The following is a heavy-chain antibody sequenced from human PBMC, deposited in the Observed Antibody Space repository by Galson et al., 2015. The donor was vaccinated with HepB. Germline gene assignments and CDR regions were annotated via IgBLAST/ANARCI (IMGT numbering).Heavy chain of an antibody. V-gene: IGHV3-30*04. D-gene: IGHD5-24*01. CDR3: AREGGDGYNLGGAFDI. CDR2: ISYNGDNK. J-gene: IGHJ3*02. CDR1: GFTFSNYA. Sequence: SLRLSCAASGFTFSNYAIHWVRQAPGKGLEWVALISYNGDNKFYADSVKGRFTISRDNSKHTLFLQVNSLRVEDTAVYYCAREGGDGYNLGGAFDIWGQGTVVVVSS.